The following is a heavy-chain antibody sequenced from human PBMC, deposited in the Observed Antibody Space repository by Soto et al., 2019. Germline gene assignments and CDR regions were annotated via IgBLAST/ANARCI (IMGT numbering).Heavy chain of an antibody. Sequence: GGSLRLSCVGSGFTFSNYGMHWVRQPPGKGLEWVALISDDGDKRYYADSVRGRLIISRDNSKDTLYLQMNSLGPDDTAVYFCAKARVRIVGANSFDYWGKGTPVTVSS. J-gene: IGHJ4*02. CDR2: ISDDGDKR. CDR1: GFTFSNYG. V-gene: IGHV3-30*18. CDR3: AKARVRIVGANSFDY. D-gene: IGHD1-26*01.